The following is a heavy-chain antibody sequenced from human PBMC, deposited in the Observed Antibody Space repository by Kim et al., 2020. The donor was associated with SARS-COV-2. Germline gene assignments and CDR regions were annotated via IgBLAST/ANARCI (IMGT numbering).Heavy chain of an antibody. CDR2: IDWDDDK. J-gene: IGHJ4*02. CDR3: ARSKTYYYGSGSLPYDY. D-gene: IGHD3-10*01. Sequence: SGPTLVNPTQTLTLTCTFSGFSLSTSGMCVSWIRQPPGKALEWLALIDWDDDKYYSTSLKTRLTISKDTSKNQVVLTMTNMDPVDTATYYCARSKTYYYGSGSLPYDYWGQGTLVTVSS. CDR1: GFSLSTSGMC. V-gene: IGHV2-70*01.